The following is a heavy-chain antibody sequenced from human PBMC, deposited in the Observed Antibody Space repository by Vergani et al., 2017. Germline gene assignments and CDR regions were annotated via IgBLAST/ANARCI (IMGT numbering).Heavy chain of an antibody. CDR2: IDPSDSYT. V-gene: IGHV5-10-1*01. D-gene: IGHD5-18*01. CDR1: GYSFTSYW. CDR3: ARVDTAMVSFDY. J-gene: IGHJ4*02. Sequence: EVQLVQSGAEVKKPGESLRISCKGSGYSFTSYWISWVRQMPGKGLEWMGRIDPSDSYTNYSPSFQGHVTISADKSISTAYLQWSILKASDTAMYYCARVDTAMVSFDYWGQGTLVTVSS.